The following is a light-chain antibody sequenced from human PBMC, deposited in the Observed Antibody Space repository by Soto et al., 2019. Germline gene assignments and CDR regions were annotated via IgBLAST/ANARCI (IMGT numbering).Light chain of an antibody. CDR1: TSNIASNF. CDR3: AAWDDSLSGHWV. Sequence: QAVVTQPPSASGTPGQRVTISCSGSTSNIASNFVYWYQQLPGTAPKLLIYNNNERPSGVPDRFSGSKSGTSASLAISGLRSEDEADYYCAAWDDSLSGHWVFGGGTKLTVL. CDR2: NNN. J-gene: IGLJ3*02. V-gene: IGLV1-47*02.